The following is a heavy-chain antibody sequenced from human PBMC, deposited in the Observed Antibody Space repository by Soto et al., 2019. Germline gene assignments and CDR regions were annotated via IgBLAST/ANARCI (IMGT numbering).Heavy chain of an antibody. CDR3: AKDHHTTIQVATDY. Sequence: EVQLLESGGGLVQPGGSLRLSCATSGFTFNTYAMAWIRQAPGKGLEWVSGISENGGRTYYAASVKGRFTISRDNSKNTLYLQMNSLRHEDTAIYYCAKDHHTTIQVATDYWGQATLVTVSS. J-gene: IGHJ4*02. CDR2: ISENGGRT. CDR1: GFTFNTYA. D-gene: IGHD1-1*01. V-gene: IGHV3-23*01.